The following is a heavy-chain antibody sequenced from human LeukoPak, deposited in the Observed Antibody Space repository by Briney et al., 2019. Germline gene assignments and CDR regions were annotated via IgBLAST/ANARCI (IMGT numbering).Heavy chain of an antibody. V-gene: IGHV3-7*01. Sequence: GGSLRLSCAVSGFSFSSYFMSWVRQAPGKGLEWVANINQDGSVKYYADSVKGRFTISRDDSTNTVYLHLSSLRAEDTAVYYCAKDLIARVRGSPMDVWGQGTRVIVSS. CDR3: AKDLIARVRGSPMDV. CDR2: INQDGSVK. D-gene: IGHD3-10*01. J-gene: IGHJ6*02. CDR1: GFSFSSYF.